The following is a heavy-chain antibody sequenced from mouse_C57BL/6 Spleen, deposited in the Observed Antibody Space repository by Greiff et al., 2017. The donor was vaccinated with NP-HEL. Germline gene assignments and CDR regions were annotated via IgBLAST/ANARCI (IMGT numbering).Heavy chain of an antibody. CDR2: ISRGSSTI. CDR3: ARDYDGHYGGYAMDD. CDR1: GFTFSDYG. Sequence: EVKLQESGGGLVKPGGSLKLSCAASGFTFSDYGMHWVRQAPEKGLEWVAYISRGSSTIYYADTVKGRFTISRDNAKNTLFLQMTSLRSEDTAMYYCARDYDGHYGGYAMDDRGQRASVTGSS. J-gene: IGHJ4*01. D-gene: IGHD2-3*01. V-gene: IGHV5-17*01.